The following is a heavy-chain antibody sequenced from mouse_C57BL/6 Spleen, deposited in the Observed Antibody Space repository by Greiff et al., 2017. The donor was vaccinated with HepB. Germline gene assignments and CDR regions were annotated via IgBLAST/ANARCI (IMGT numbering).Heavy chain of an antibody. D-gene: IGHD1-1*01. V-gene: IGHV5-17*01. J-gene: IGHJ4*01. CDR3: ARGDYYGSSYRYYAMDY. Sequence: EVKLVESGGGLVKPGGSLKLSCAASGFTFSDYGMHWVRQAPEKGLEWVAYISSGSSTIYYADTVKGRFTISRDNAKNTLFLQMTSLRSEDTAMYYCARGDYYGSSYRYYAMDYWGQGTSVTVSS. CDR1: GFTFSDYG. CDR2: ISSGSSTI.